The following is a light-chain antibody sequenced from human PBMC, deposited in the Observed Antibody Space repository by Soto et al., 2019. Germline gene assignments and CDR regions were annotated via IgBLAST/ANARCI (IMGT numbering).Light chain of an antibody. CDR2: AAS. CDR3: QQYYSYPRT. Sequence: AIRMTQSPSSFSASTGDRVTITCRASQGISSYLAWYQQKPGKAPKLLIYAASTLQSGVPSRFSGSGSGTDFTLTISCLQSEGFDTYYCQQYYSYPRTLGQGTKVDIK. V-gene: IGKV1-8*01. J-gene: IGKJ1*01. CDR1: QGISSY.